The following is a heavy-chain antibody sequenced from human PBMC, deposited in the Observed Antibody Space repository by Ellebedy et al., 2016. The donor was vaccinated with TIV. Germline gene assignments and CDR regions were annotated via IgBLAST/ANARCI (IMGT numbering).Heavy chain of an antibody. CDR2: IYSGGST. D-gene: IGHD6-13*01. CDR1: GFTVSSNY. CDR3: ARDGVEAAGFQYFQH. J-gene: IGHJ1*01. V-gene: IGHV3-53*01. Sequence: PGGSLRLSCAASGFTVSSNYMSWVRQAPGKGLEWVSVIYSGGSTYYADSVKGRFTISRDNSKNTLYLQMNSLRAEDTAVYYCARDGVEAAGFQYFQHWGQGTLVTVSS.